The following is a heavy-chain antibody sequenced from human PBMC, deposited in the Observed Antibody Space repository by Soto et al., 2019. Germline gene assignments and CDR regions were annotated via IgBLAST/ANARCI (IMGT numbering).Heavy chain of an antibody. CDR3: ARDQGVAAAGITWFDP. Sequence: PSETLSLTCTVSGGSISSYYWSWIRQPPGKGLEWIGYIYYSGSTNYNPSLKSRVTISVDTSKNQFSLRLMSLTAADTAVYYCARDQGVAAAGITWFDPWGQGSLVTVSS. CDR2: IYYSGST. CDR1: GGSISSYY. J-gene: IGHJ5*02. V-gene: IGHV4-59*12. D-gene: IGHD6-13*01.